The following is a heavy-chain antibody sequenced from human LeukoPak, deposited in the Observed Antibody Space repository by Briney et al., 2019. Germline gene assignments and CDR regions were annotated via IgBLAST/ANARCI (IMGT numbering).Heavy chain of an antibody. V-gene: IGHV1-2*02. CDR1: GYTFSGYY. J-gene: IGHJ5*02. CDR2: INPNSGGT. CDR3: ALMGDHAWFDP. Sequence: GASVKVSCKASGYTFSGYYIFWVRRAPGQGLERMGWINPNSGGTNYAQEFQGRVIMTRDTSITTAYMELSTLRSDDTAVYYCALMGDHAWFDPGGRGTLVTVSS. D-gene: IGHD3-16*01.